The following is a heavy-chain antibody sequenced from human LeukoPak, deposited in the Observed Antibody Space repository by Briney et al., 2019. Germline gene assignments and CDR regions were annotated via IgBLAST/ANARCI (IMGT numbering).Heavy chain of an antibody. CDR3: ARGGVDYYGSGTYYLMYYFDY. V-gene: IGHV3-23*01. CDR1: GFTFSSYA. D-gene: IGHD3-10*01. Sequence: GGSLRLSCAASGFTFSSYAMSWVRQAPGKGLEWVSGISGSGGATYYADSMKGRFTISREDPHNTTYLQMTSLRVEDTAVYFCARGGVDYYGSGTYYLMYYFDYWGQGALVTVSS. J-gene: IGHJ4*02. CDR2: ISGSGGAT.